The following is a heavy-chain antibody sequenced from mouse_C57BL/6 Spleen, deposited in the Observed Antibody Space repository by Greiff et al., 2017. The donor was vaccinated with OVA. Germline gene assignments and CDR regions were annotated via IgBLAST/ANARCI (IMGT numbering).Heavy chain of an antibody. CDR1: GFTFTDYY. CDR2: IRHKANGYTT. D-gene: IGHD4-1*01. Sequence: EVQLLESGGGLVQPGGSLSLSCAASGFTFTDYYMSWVRQPPGKALEWLGFIRHKANGYTTDYSVSVKGRFTVSRDKSHSILYLQMNAVRAEDSAADYCARYNWAYFDVWGKGTTVTVSS. CDR3: ARYNWAYFDV. V-gene: IGHV7-3*01. J-gene: IGHJ1*03.